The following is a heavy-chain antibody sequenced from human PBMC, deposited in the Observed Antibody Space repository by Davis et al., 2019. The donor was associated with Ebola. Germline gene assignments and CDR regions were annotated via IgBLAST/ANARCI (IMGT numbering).Heavy chain of an antibody. Sequence: GESLKISCAGSGFTFSSFSLNWIRQAPGKGLEWVSSITSSSSYVYYAGSVRGRFTISRDNAKNSLDLQMTSLRAEDTAVYYCARGGGYFDYWGQGTLVTVSS. V-gene: IGHV3-21*01. CDR1: GFTFSSFS. D-gene: IGHD3-16*01. CDR3: ARGGGYFDY. J-gene: IGHJ4*02. CDR2: ITSSSSYV.